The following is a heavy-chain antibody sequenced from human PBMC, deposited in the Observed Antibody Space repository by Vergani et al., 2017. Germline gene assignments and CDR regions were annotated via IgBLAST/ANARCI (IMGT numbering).Heavy chain of an antibody. CDR3: ASSRRDYGAGSPDY. J-gene: IGHJ4*02. CDR2: VSFRGDT. D-gene: IGHD3-10*01. V-gene: IGHV4-59*02. CDR1: GASVNSYY. Sequence: QVKLQESGPGLVKPSETLSLTCTVSGASVNSYYWSWIRQPPGKGLEWMGYVSFRGDTLYHPSRKGRMTISRNTSSNHFSLYLTSVTAADTAVYYCASSRRDYGAGSPDYWGQGTLVTVSS.